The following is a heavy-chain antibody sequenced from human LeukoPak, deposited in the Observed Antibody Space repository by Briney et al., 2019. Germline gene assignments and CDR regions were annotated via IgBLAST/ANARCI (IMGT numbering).Heavy chain of an antibody. CDR3: AREGLVVVHLDY. V-gene: IGHV1-69*05. CDR2: IIPIFGTA. J-gene: IGHJ4*02. Sequence: ASVKVSCKASGGTFSSYAISWVRQAPGQGLEWMGRIIPIFGTANYAQKFQGRVTITTDESTGTAYMELSSLRSEDTAVYYCAREGLVVVHLDYWGQGTLVTVSS. D-gene: IGHD3-22*01. CDR1: GGTFSSYA.